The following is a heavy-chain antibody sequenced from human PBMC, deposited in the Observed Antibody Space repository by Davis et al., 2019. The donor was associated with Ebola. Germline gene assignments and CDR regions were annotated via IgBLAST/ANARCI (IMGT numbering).Heavy chain of an antibody. D-gene: IGHD1-26*01. Sequence: SETLSLTCTVSGASLNGGSYYWSWIRQPPGKGLEWIGFIYYSENTNYNPSLKSRVTMSVDTSTNQVSLKLRSVTAADTAVYYCAKMWEFGHDAFDIWGQGRMVIVSS. CDR2: IYYSENT. CDR1: GASLNGGSYY. V-gene: IGHV4-61*01. CDR3: AKMWEFGHDAFDI. J-gene: IGHJ3*02.